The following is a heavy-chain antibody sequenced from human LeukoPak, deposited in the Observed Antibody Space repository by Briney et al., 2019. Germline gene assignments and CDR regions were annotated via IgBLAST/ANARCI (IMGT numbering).Heavy chain of an antibody. J-gene: IGHJ4*02. D-gene: IGHD5-24*01. V-gene: IGHV3-21*01. CDR3: ARGDGYISRFDY. CDR1: GFTFSTYT. CDR2: ISRSSSYI. Sequence: GGSLRLSCAASGFTFSTYTMNWVRQAPGKGLEWVSSISRSSSYIYYADSVKGRFTISRDNAKNSLYLQMNSLRAEDTAVYYCARGDGYISRFDYWGQGTLVTVSS.